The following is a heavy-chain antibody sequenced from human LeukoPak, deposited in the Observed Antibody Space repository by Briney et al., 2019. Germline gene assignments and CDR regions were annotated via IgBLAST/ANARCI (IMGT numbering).Heavy chain of an antibody. V-gene: IGHV3-21*01. CDR1: GFSFSSYS. CDR2: ISTSSSYI. Sequence: GGSLRLSCAASGFSFSSYSMSWVRQAPGKGLEWVSSISTSSSYIYYADSVKGRFIISRDNAKNSLYLQMDSLRAEDTAVYYCARDLIYFDSSGYYLYWGQGTLVTVSS. CDR3: ARDLIYFDSSGYYLY. D-gene: IGHD3-22*01. J-gene: IGHJ4*02.